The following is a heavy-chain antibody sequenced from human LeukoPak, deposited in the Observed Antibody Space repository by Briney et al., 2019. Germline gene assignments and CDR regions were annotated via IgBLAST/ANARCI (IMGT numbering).Heavy chain of an antibody. J-gene: IGHJ4*02. CDR1: GGSISSSSYY. D-gene: IGHD1-26*01. CDR2: IYYSGST. V-gene: IGHV4-39*01. Sequence: PSETLSRTCTVSGGSISSSSYYWGWIRQPPGKGLEWIGSIYYSGSTYYNPSLKSRVTISVDTSKNQFSLKLNSVTAADTAMYYCAKSGGYGLIDCWGQGTLVTVSS. CDR3: AKSGGYGLIDC.